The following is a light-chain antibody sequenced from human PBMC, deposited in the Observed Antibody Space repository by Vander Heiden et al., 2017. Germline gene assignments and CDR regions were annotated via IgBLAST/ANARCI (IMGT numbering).Light chain of an antibody. J-gene: IGKJ2*01. V-gene: IGKV3-11*01. CDR2: DAS. Sequence: EIVLTQSPATLSLSPGERATLSCRASQSVSSYLAWYQQKPGQAPRLLIYDASNRATGIQARFSGSGYGTDFTLTISSLEPEDFAVYYCQQRSNWPLMYTFGQGTKLEIK. CDR3: QQRSNWPLMYT. CDR1: QSVSSY.